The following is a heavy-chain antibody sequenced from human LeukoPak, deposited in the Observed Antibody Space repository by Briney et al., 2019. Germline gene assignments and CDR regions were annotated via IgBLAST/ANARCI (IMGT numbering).Heavy chain of an antibody. J-gene: IGHJ4*02. CDR1: GFTFSHYG. Sequence: PGGSLRLSCATSGFTFSHYGMHWVRQPPGRGLDWVAHIRYDESDKYYADSVKGRFTISRDISKNTVYLQMNSLRVEDTAVYYCARGLDYDIWGQGTLVTVSS. CDR3: ARGLDYDI. V-gene: IGHV3-30*02. CDR2: IRYDESDK. D-gene: IGHD3-9*01.